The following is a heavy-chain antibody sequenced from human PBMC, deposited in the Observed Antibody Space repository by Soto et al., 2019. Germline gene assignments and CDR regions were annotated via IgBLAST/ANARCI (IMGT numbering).Heavy chain of an antibody. CDR2: IYYSGST. Sequence: SETLSLTCTVSGGSISSGGYYWSWIRQHPGKGLEWIGYIYYSGSTYYNPSLKSRVTISVDTSKNQFSLKLSSVTAADTAVYYCARHDVYGDPFDYWGKGTLVTVSS. CDR3: ARHDVYGDPFDY. J-gene: IGHJ4*02. V-gene: IGHV4-31*03. D-gene: IGHD4-17*01. CDR1: GGSISSGGYY.